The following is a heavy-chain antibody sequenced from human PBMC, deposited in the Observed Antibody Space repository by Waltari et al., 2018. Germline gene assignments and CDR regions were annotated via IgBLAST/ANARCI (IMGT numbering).Heavy chain of an antibody. CDR3: VRDGMRGGDFDY. CDR2: VKEDGSEK. J-gene: IGHJ4*02. CDR1: GFTFSRYW. V-gene: IGHV3-7*01. D-gene: IGHD3-10*01. Sequence: EVQLVESGGGLVQPGGSLRRSCAASGFTFSRYWMIWVRQAPGKGPEWVANVKEDGSEKYYVDSVKGLFTISRDNAKNSLYLQMNSLRAEDTAVYYCVRDGMRGGDFDYWGQGTLVTVSS.